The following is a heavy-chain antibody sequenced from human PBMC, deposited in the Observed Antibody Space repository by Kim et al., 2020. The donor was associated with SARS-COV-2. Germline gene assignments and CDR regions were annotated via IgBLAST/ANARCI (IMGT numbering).Heavy chain of an antibody. CDR2: ISSSGSTI. CDR3: ARGTKLGYSSSWYGRVYFDY. D-gene: IGHD6-13*01. V-gene: IGHV3-11*01. Sequence: GGSLRLSCAASGFTFSDYYMSWIRQAPGKGLEWVSYISSSGSTIYYADSVKGRFTISRDNAKNSLYLQMNSLRAEDTAVYYCARGTKLGYSSSWYGRVYFDYWGQGTLVTVSS. CDR1: GFTFSDYY. J-gene: IGHJ4*02.